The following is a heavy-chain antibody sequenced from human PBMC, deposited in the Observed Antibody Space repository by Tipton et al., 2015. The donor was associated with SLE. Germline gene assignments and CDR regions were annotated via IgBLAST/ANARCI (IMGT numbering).Heavy chain of an antibody. CDR2: IDSRSSII. CDR3: AELSTADAFDV. J-gene: IGHJ3*01. CDR1: GLTLSSYS. Sequence: SLRLSCTASGLTLSSYSMIWVRQAPGKGLEWLSYIDSRSSIIYYADSVKGRFTISRDNAKNSLYLQMNSLRAEDAALYYCAELSTADAFDVWGQRAMVIVSS. D-gene: IGHD5/OR15-5a*01. V-gene: IGHV3-48*04.